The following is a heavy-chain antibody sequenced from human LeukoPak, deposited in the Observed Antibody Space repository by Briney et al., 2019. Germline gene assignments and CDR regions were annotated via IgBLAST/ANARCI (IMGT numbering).Heavy chain of an antibody. CDR2: ISSDGSGT. Sequence: GGSLRPSCAASGFTFSSYWMHWVRQAPGKGLVWVSGISSDGSGTTYADSVKGRFTISRDNAKNTLYLQMNSLRAEDTAVYYCVGYYYRSGSPYWGQGTLVTVSS. V-gene: IGHV3-74*01. J-gene: IGHJ4*02. D-gene: IGHD3-10*01. CDR1: GFTFSSYW. CDR3: VGYYYRSGSPY.